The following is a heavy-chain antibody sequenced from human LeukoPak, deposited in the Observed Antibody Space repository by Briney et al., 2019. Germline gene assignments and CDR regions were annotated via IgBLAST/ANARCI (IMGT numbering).Heavy chain of an antibody. CDR3: AKDEGIQVWTYAAVY. V-gene: IGHV3-9*01. CDR1: GFTFGDYA. D-gene: IGHD5-18*01. J-gene: IGHJ4*02. Sequence: GGSLRLSCAASGFTFGDYAMHWVRQAPGKGLEWVSGISWNSGSIGYADSVKGRFTISRDNAKNSPFLQMNSLRPEDTALYYCAKDEGIQVWTYAAVYWGQGTLVTVSS. CDR2: ISWNSGSI.